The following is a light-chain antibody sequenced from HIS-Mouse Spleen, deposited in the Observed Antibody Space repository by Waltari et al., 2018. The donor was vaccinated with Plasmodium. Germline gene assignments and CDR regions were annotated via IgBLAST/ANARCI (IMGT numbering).Light chain of an antibody. V-gene: IGLV4-69*01. CDR2: LNSDGSH. CDR1: SGHSSYA. CDR3: QTWGTGMGV. J-gene: IGLJ2*01. Sequence: QLVLTQSPSASASLGASVKLTCTLSSGHSSYAIAWHQQQPEKGPRYLMKLNSDGSHSKGDGIPDRCSGSSSGAERYLTIPSLQSEDEADYYCQTWGTGMGVFGGGTKLTVL.